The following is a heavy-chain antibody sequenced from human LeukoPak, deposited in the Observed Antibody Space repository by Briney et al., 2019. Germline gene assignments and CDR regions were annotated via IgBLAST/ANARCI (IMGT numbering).Heavy chain of an antibody. CDR2: ISGSGGST. CDR1: GFTFSSYA. V-gene: IGHV3-23*01. D-gene: IGHD6-19*01. J-gene: IGHJ4*02. Sequence: GGSLRLSCAASGFTFSSYAMSWVRQAPGKGLEWVSAISGSGGSTYYADSVKGRFTISRDNSKNTLYLQMNSLRAEDTAVYYCAKDHEERIAVAGTGFDYWGQGTLVTVSS. CDR3: AKDHEERIAVAGTGFDY.